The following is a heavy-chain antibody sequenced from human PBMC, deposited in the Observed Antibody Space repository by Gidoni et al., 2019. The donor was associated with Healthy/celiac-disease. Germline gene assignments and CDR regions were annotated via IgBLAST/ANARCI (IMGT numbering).Heavy chain of an antibody. D-gene: IGHD3-3*01. J-gene: IGHJ4*02. V-gene: IGHV3-21*01. CDR3: ARTGAYYDFWSGHSDY. CDR2: ISSSSSYI. CDR1: GFPFSSYS. Sequence: EVQLVESGGGLVKPGGSLRLSCDASGFPFSSYSMNWVRQAPGKGLEWVSSISSSSSYIYYADSVKGRFTISRDNAKNSLYLQMNSLRAEDTAVYYCARTGAYYDFWSGHSDYWGQGTLVTVSS.